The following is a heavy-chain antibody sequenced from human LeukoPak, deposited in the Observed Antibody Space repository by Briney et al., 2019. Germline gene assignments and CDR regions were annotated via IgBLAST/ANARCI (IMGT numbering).Heavy chain of an antibody. CDR3: ARVGPSDSGYDSTGLDY. CDR2: ISANGGHS. Sequence: GGSLRLSCAASRFTFNRYSMHWVRQAPGKGLEYVSAISANGGHSYYANSVKGRFTISRDNSKSTLYLQMGSLRAEDMAVYYCARVGPSDSGYDSTGLDYWGQGTLVTVSS. D-gene: IGHD5-12*01. V-gene: IGHV3-64*01. J-gene: IGHJ4*02. CDR1: RFTFNRYS.